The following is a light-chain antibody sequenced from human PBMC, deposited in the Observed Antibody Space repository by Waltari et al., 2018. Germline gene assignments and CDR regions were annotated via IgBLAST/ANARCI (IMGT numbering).Light chain of an antibody. CDR2: RAS. Sequence: ETVMTQSPASLSVSPGDRVTLPCRASQSVGTSLAWYQQRPGRAPRLLVYRASTRASDIPARFSGSGSGTDFTLSISTLQSEDFAVYYCQQYDDWPRTFGQGTKVEIK. V-gene: IGKV3-15*01. CDR1: QSVGTS. J-gene: IGKJ1*01. CDR3: QQYDDWPRT.